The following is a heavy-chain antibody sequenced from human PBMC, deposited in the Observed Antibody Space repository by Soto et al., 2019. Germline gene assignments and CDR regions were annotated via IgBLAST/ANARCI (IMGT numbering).Heavy chain of an antibody. D-gene: IGHD1-26*01. Sequence: GGSLRLSCAASGFTFSSYGMHWVRQAPGKGLEWVAVISYDGSNKYYADSVKGRFTISRGNSKNTLYLQMNSLRAEDTAVYYCAKETYSGSYSYYYYGMDVWGQGTTVTVSS. CDR3: AKETYSGSYSYYYYGMDV. V-gene: IGHV3-30*18. CDR1: GFTFSSYG. CDR2: ISYDGSNK. J-gene: IGHJ6*02.